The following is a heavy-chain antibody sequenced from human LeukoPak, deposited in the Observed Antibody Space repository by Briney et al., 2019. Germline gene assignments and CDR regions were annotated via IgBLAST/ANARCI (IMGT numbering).Heavy chain of an antibody. CDR1: GFTFSSYG. CDR3: ARSGHSNGWYYFDY. J-gene: IGHJ4*02. Sequence: GGSLRLSCAASGFTFSSYGMHWVRQAPGKGLEWVAFIRYDGSNKYYADSVEGRFTISRDNSKNTLYLQMNSLRAEDTAVYYCARSGHSNGWYYFDYWGLGALVTVSS. CDR2: IRYDGSNK. D-gene: IGHD6-19*01. V-gene: IGHV3-30*02.